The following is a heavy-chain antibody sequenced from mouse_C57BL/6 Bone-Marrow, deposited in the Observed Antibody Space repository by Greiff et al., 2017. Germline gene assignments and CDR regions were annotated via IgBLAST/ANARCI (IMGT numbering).Heavy chain of an antibody. CDR1: GFNIKDDY. Sequence: EVQLQQFGAELVRPGASVKLSCTASGFNIKDDYMHWVKQRPEQGLEWIGWIDPENGDTEYASKFQGKATITADTSSNTAYLQLSSLTSEDTAVYYCTSNLDWYFDVWGTGTTVTVSS. V-gene: IGHV14-4*01. CDR3: TSNLDWYFDV. CDR2: IDPENGDT. J-gene: IGHJ1*03. D-gene: IGHD2-1*01.